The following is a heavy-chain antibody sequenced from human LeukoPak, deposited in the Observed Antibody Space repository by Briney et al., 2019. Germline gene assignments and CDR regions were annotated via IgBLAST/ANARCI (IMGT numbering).Heavy chain of an antibody. CDR2: SVSGNT. CDR1: GFTLSSYA. D-gene: IGHD2-21*01. Sequence: GGSLRLSCAASGFTLSSYAMSWVRQAPGKGLEWVSASVSGNTYHADSVKGRFTISRDSSKNTLYLQMNRLRAEDAAVYYCAKAPVTTCSGAYCYPFDYWGQGTLVTVSS. CDR3: AKAPVTTCSGAYCYPFDY. J-gene: IGHJ4*02. V-gene: IGHV3-23*01.